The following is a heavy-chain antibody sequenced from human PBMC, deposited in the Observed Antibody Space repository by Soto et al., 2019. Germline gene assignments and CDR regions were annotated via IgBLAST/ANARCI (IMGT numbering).Heavy chain of an antibody. Sequence: NPSETLSLTCTVSGGSISSSSYYWGWIRQPPGKGLEWIGSIYYSGSTYYNQSLKSRVTISVDTSKNQFSLKLSSVTAADTAVYYCARSGGSGDYVRNYFDYWGQGTLVTVSS. D-gene: IGHD4-17*01. CDR2: IYYSGST. CDR1: GGSISSSSYY. J-gene: IGHJ4*02. V-gene: IGHV4-39*01. CDR3: ARSGGSGDYVRNYFDY.